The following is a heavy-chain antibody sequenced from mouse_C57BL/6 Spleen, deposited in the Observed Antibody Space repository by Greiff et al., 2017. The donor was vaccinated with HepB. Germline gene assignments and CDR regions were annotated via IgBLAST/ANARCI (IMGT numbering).Heavy chain of an antibody. CDR3: ARPDYGSSYGAMDY. CDR2: IDPANGNT. CDR1: GFNIKNTY. D-gene: IGHD1-1*01. V-gene: IGHV14-3*01. J-gene: IGHJ4*01. Sequence: VQLKESVAELVRPGASVKLSCTASGFNIKNTYMHWVKQRPEQGLEWIGRIDPANGNTKYAPKFQGKATITADKSSNTAYLQLSSLTSEDTAIYYCARPDYGSSYGAMDYWGQGTSVTVSS.